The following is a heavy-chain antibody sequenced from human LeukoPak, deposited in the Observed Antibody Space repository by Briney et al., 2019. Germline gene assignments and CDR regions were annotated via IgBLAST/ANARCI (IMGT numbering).Heavy chain of an antibody. J-gene: IGHJ4*02. CDR3: AKDKGPPLRYFDWYYFDY. D-gene: IGHD3-9*01. CDR1: GFTFSTYA. V-gene: IGHV3-30*02. Sequence: GGSLRLSCAASGFTFSTYAMHWVRQAPGKGLEWVAFIRYDGSNKYYADSVKGRFTISRDNSKNTLYLQMNSLRAEDTAVYYCAKDKGPPLRYFDWYYFDYWGQGTLVTVSS. CDR2: IRYDGSNK.